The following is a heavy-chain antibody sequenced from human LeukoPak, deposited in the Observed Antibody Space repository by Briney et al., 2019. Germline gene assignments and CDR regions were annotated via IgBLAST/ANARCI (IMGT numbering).Heavy chain of an antibody. CDR1: GGSIGSHY. V-gene: IGHV4-59*11. CDR3: ARVVVPAAILDY. Sequence: SETLSLTCTVSGGSIGSHYWSWIRQPPGKGLEWIGYIYYSGGTNYNPSLKSRVTISVDTSKNQFSLKLSSVTAADTAAYYCARVVVPAAILDYWGQGTLVTVSS. D-gene: IGHD2-2*02. J-gene: IGHJ4*02. CDR2: IYYSGGT.